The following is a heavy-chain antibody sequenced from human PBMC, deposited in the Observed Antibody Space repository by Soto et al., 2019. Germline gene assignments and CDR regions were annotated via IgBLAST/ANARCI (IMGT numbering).Heavy chain of an antibody. V-gene: IGHV1-69*13. D-gene: IGHD3-10*01. CDR1: GGTFSSYA. CDR2: IIPIFGTA. Sequence: GASVKVSCKASGGTFSSYAISWVRQAPGQGLEWMGGIIPIFGTANYAQKFQGRVTITADASTSTAYMELRSLRSDDTAVYYCARIRGKYYGSGSQLFDYWGQGTLVTVSS. J-gene: IGHJ4*02. CDR3: ARIRGKYYGSGSQLFDY.